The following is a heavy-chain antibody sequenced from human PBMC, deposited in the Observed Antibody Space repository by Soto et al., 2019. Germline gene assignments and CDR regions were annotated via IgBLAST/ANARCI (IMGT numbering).Heavy chain of an antibody. J-gene: IGHJ4*02. D-gene: IGHD4-17*01. CDR1: GFTFSNYG. Sequence: QVQLVESGGGGVQPGRSLRLSCAASGFTFSNYGMHWVRQAQGKGLEWVAVISYHGSDKYYADSVKGRFTISRDNSNNPLYLQTASLRAENTAVYYCATDPLTTTVTTVGYWGQGTLVTIPS. CDR3: ATDPLTTTVTTVGY. V-gene: IGHV3-30*03. CDR2: ISYHGSDK.